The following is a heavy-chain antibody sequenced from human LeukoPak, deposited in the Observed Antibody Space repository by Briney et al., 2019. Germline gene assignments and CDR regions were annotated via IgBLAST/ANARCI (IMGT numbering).Heavy chain of an antibody. V-gene: IGHV3-48*01. CDR3: ARDPFPNSGDYYPFDY. CDR2: INSGSTTI. J-gene: IGHJ4*02. Sequence: GGSLRLSCAASGFTFSSYSMNWVRQSPGKGLEWLSFINSGSTTIYYADSVKGRFTISRDNVKNSLYLQMNSLRAEDTAVYYCARDPFPNSGDYYPFDYWGQGALVTVSS. D-gene: IGHD3-22*01. CDR1: GFTFSSYS.